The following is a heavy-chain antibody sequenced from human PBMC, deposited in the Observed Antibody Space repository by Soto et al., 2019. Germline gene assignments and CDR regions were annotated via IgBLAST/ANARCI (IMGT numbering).Heavy chain of an antibody. CDR1: GFSFSSYA. D-gene: IGHD6-13*01. Sequence: QVRVVESGGGVVQPGRSLRLSCAASGFSFSSYAMHWVRQAPGKGLEWVAVISYDGNNKYYADSVKGRITISRDSSKNMVYLQMNSLRPEDTAVYYCARAPPRGIAAPGTWGSGMDVWGQGTTVTVSS. CDR2: ISYDGNNK. J-gene: IGHJ6*02. CDR3: ARAPPRGIAAPGTWGSGMDV. V-gene: IGHV3-30-3*01.